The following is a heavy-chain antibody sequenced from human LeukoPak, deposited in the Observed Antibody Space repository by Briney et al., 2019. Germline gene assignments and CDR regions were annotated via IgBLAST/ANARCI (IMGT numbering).Heavy chain of an antibody. Sequence: SETLSLTCTVSGGSISSSSYYWGWIRQPPGKGLEWIGSIYYSGSTYYNPSLKSRVTISVDTSKNQFSLKLSSVSAADTAVYSCARHFTSGSYSPAGYWGQGTLVTVSS. J-gene: IGHJ4*02. V-gene: IGHV4-39*01. D-gene: IGHD1-26*01. CDR2: IYYSGST. CDR3: ARHFTSGSYSPAGY. CDR1: GGSISSSSYY.